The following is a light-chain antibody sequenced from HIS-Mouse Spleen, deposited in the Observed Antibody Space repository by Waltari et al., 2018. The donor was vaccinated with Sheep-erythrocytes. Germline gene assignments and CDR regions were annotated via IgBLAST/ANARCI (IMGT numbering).Light chain of an antibody. V-gene: IGLV2-14*01. CDR1: SSDVGGYNY. CDR3: SSYTSSSTWV. J-gene: IGLJ3*02. CDR2: EVR. Sequence: QSALTQPASVSGSPGQSITISCTGTSSDVGGYNYVSWYQQHPGKAPKLMIYEVRNRHSGVSNRLSGSKSGNTASLTISGLQAEDEADYYCSSYTSSSTWVFGGGTKLTVL.